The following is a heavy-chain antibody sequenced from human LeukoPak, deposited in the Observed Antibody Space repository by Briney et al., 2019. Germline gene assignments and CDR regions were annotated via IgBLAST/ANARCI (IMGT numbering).Heavy chain of an antibody. Sequence: GGSVRLSCAASRFTYRSYAMHWVPRAPGKGLVWVSRVKSDGSSTAYAGSVKGRFTSSRDNARNTLYLQMNSLRAEDTAVYYCARDGFLGPVTAYLDYWGQGTPVTVYS. D-gene: IGHD2-21*02. J-gene: IGHJ4*02. CDR3: ARDGFLGPVTAYLDY. V-gene: IGHV3-74*01. CDR1: RFTYRSYA. CDR2: VKSDGSST.